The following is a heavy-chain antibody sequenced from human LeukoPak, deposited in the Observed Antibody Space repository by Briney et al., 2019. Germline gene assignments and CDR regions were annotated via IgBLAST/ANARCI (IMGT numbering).Heavy chain of an antibody. CDR3: ARALGRGDSRSSRRGRNCVDP. J-gene: IGHJ5*02. CDR1: GGSISSGGYD. CDR2: IYYSGST. D-gene: IGHD6-6*01. V-gene: IGHV4-31*03. Sequence: SQTLSLTCTVYGGSISSGGYDWSWIRQHPGKGLEWIGYIYYSGSTYYNPSLKSRVTISVDTSKNQFSLKLSSVTAADTAVYYRARALGRGDSRSSRRGRNCVDPWGQGTLVTVSS.